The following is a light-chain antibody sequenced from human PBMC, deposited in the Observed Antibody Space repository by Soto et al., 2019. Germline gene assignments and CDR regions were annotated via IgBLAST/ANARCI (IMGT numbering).Light chain of an antibody. Sequence: MVFTQSPLSLPVTPGETASISCISNQSLLHVNGYSYLDWYLQKPGQSPQLLIYLGSNRASGVPDRFSGSGSGTEFTLTVSRVEAEDVGVYYCMQALQTPPTFGQGTKVDIK. J-gene: IGKJ1*01. CDR2: LGS. CDR1: QSLLHVNGYSY. CDR3: MQALQTPPT. V-gene: IGKV2-28*01.